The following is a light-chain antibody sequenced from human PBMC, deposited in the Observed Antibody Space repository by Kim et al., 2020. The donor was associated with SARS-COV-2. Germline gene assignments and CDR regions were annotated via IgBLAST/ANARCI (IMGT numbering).Light chain of an antibody. Sequence: EIVMTQSPATLSVSPGERATLSCRASQSVSSNVAWYQQKPGQAPRLLIYGASTRATGIPARFSGSGSGTEFTLTISSLQSEDFAVYYCQQYNNWLPWTFGQGTKVDIK. V-gene: IGKV3-15*01. J-gene: IGKJ1*01. CDR1: QSVSSN. CDR3: QQYNNWLPWT. CDR2: GAS.